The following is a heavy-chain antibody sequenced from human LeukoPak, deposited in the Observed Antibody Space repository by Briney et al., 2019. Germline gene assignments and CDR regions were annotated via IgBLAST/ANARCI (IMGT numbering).Heavy chain of an antibody. CDR2: INPNSGGT. V-gene: IGHV1-2*02. J-gene: IGHJ4*02. D-gene: IGHD2-2*01. Sequence: ASVKVSCKASGYTFTSYAMNWVRQAPGQGLEWMGWINPNSGGTNYAQKFRGRVTMTRDTSISTAYMELSRLRSDDTAVYYCARDLSRYCSSTSCSPDDYWGQGTLVTVSS. CDR1: GYTFTSYA. CDR3: ARDLSRYCSSTSCSPDDY.